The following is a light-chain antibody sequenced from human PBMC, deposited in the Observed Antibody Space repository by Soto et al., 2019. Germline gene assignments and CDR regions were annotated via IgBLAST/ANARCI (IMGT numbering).Light chain of an antibody. Sequence: DIQLTQSPSTLSASVGDRVILPCRASQSPSTWLAWYQQQPGKAPKLLVLKVSSLESGVPSRFSGRGSWTEFTLTISSLQPDDFETYDCQQYKRYPWTFGQGTKVDIK. CDR3: QQYKRYPWT. CDR1: QSPSTW. V-gene: IGKV1-5*03. J-gene: IGKJ1*01. CDR2: KVS.